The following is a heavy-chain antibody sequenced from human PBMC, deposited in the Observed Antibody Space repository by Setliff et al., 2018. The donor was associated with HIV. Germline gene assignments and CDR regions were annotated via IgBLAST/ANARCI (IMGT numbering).Heavy chain of an antibody. CDR2: VYSSGST. CDR3: AAATTLDY. CDR1: GVSTTSSSYY. J-gene: IGHJ4*02. Sequence: SETLSLTCTVSGVSTTSSSYYWGWIRQPPGKGLDWIGYVYSSGSTYYNPSLKSRLTISVDTSKNHFSLRLTSVTAADTAVYYCAAATTLDYWGQGTLVTVSS. D-gene: IGHD1-26*01. V-gene: IGHV4-39*02.